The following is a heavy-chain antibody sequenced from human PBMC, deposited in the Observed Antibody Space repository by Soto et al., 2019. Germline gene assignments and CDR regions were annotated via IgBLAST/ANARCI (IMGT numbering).Heavy chain of an antibody. CDR3: ARAISGYVT. CDR2: INAGNGDT. Sequence: VQLVQSGAEVKKPGASVRISCTASGISYTTYAIHWVRQAPGQGLEWMGWINAGNGDTRYSQSFQGRVTLTTDTSATTTYMDLSSLRSEDTSIYYCARAISGYVTWGQGTLVTVSS. CDR1: GISYTTYA. V-gene: IGHV1-3*01. J-gene: IGHJ4*02. D-gene: IGHD5-12*01.